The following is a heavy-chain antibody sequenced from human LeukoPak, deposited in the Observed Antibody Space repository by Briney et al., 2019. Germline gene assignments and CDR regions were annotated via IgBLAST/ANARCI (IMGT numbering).Heavy chain of an antibody. J-gene: IGHJ4*02. CDR3: TRGPPYCSGGSCYFYY. Sequence: SVKVSCKASGGTFSSYAISWVRRAPGQGLEWMGGIIPIFGTANYAQKFQGRVTITADKSTSTAYMELSSLRSEDTAVYYCTRGPPYCSGGSCYFYYWGQGTLVTVSS. CDR1: GGTFSSYA. V-gene: IGHV1-69*06. D-gene: IGHD2-15*01. CDR2: IIPIFGTA.